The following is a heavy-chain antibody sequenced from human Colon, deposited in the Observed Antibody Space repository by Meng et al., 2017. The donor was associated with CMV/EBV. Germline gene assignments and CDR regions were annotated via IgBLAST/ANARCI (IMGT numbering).Heavy chain of an antibody. CDR3: ARGGKYQLLSWAIDY. D-gene: IGHD2-2*01. CDR2: INLSDGST. V-gene: IGHV1-46*01. J-gene: IGHJ4*02. CDR1: AYPSASSY. Sequence: SAYPSASSYMQWVRQAPGQGLEWMEIINLSDGSTRYEQKFQGRVNMTRDTSTSTVYMELSSLRSEDTAVYYCARGGKYQLLSWAIDYWGQGTLVTVSS.